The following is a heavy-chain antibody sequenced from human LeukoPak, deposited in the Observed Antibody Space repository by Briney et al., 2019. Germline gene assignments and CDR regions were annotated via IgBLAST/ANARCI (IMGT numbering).Heavy chain of an antibody. V-gene: IGHV3-23*01. D-gene: IGHD6-25*01. Sequence: PGGSLRLYCAASGFTFSNYAMSWVRQAPGKGLEWVSSSGSGGGTYYADSVKGRFTISRDNSENTLYLQMSSLTTEDTALYYCAKGSMRQRLSDWGQGTLVAVSS. CDR1: GFTFSNYA. CDR3: AKGSMRQRLSD. J-gene: IGHJ4*02. CDR2: SGSGGGT.